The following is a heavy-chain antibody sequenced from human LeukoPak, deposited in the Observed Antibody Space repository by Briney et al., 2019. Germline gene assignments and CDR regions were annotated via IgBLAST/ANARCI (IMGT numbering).Heavy chain of an antibody. CDR1: GYTLTELS. CDR3: ATRWELLEWFDP. CDR2: FGPEDGET. D-gene: IGHD1-26*01. J-gene: IGHJ5*02. Sequence: ASVKVSCKVSGYTLTELSMHWVRQAPGKGFEWMGGFGPEDGETIYAQKFQGRVTMTEDTSTDTAYMELSSLRSEDTAVYYCATRWELLEWFDPWGQGTLVTVSS. V-gene: IGHV1-24*01.